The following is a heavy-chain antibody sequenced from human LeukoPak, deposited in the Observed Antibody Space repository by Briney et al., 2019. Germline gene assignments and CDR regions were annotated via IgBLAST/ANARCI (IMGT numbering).Heavy chain of an antibody. Sequence: ASVKVSCKASGYTFTSYGIGWVRQAPGQGLEWMGWISAYNGNTNYAQKLQGRVTMTTDTSTSTAYMELRSLRSDDTAVYYCARVPDPNYYDSSGYQNWFDPWGQGTLVTVSS. V-gene: IGHV1-18*01. D-gene: IGHD3-22*01. CDR3: ARVPDPNYYDSSGYQNWFDP. CDR2: ISAYNGNT. CDR1: GYTFTSYG. J-gene: IGHJ5*02.